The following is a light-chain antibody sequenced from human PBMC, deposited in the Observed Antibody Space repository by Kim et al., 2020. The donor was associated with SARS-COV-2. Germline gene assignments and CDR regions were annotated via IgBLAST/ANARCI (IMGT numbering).Light chain of an antibody. CDR2: DAS. CDR1: QDISNY. Sequence: ASVGDRVTITGQASQDISNYLNWYQQKPGKAPKLLIYDASNLETGVPSRFSGSGSGTDFTFTISSLQPEDIATYYCQQYDNLPPRTFGQGTKLEI. V-gene: IGKV1-33*01. J-gene: IGKJ2*01. CDR3: QQYDNLPPRT.